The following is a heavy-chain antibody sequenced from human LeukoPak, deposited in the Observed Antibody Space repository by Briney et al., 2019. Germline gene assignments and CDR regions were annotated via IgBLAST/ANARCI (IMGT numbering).Heavy chain of an antibody. D-gene: IGHD7-27*01. J-gene: IGHJ4*02. Sequence: PGGSLRLSCAASGFTFSNYAMSWARQAPGKGLGWVSAISGSGGSTYYADSVKGRFTISRDTSKNTLYLQMISLRAEDTAVYYCARVALSGGDFDYWGQGTLVTVSS. CDR1: GFTFSNYA. CDR2: ISGSGGST. CDR3: ARVALSGGDFDY. V-gene: IGHV3-23*01.